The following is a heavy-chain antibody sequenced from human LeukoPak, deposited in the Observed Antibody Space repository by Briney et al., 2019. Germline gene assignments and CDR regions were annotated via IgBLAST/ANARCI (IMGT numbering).Heavy chain of an antibody. CDR2: IRYDGNNK. V-gene: IGHV3-33*01. Sequence: GRSLRLSCAASGFTFSTYGMHWVRQAPGKGLEWVAVIRYDGNNKFYVDSVRGRFTISRDNSKNTPYLQMNSLRAEDTAAYYCARAYYSDITDYPYIGYWGQGVLVTVSS. D-gene: IGHD3-22*01. CDR1: GFTFSTYG. CDR3: ARAYYSDITDYPYIGY. J-gene: IGHJ4*02.